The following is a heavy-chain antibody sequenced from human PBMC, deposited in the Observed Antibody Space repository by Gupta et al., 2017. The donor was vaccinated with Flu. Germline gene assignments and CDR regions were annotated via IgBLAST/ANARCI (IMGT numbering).Heavy chain of an antibody. J-gene: IGHJ3*02. V-gene: IGHV3-33*01. CDR1: GAIFSNYG. Sequence: QEQLVASGGGVVQTGRSLRLSCAASGAIFSNYGMHCVRPAPGKGLELVAVICNDGSHKYYVDSVRGRFTISRDSSKNTLYLQMDSLRAEDTAMYYCARSKYGDYSGHDAFDIWGQVTIVTVSS. CDR2: ICNDGSHK. D-gene: IGHD4-17*01. CDR3: ARSKYGDYSGHDAFDI.